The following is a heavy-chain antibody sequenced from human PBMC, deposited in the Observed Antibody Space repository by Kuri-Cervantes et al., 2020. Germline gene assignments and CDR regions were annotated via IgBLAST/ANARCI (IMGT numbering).Heavy chain of an antibody. J-gene: IGHJ5*02. CDR1: GGTFSSYA. D-gene: IGHD4-17*01. CDR2: IIPIFGTA. Sequence: SVKVSCKASGGTFSSYAISWVRQAPGQGPEWMGGIIPIFGTANYAQKFQGRVTITADESTSTAYMELSSLRSEDTAVYYCASPRDYGDYVWFDPWGQGTLVTVSS. V-gene: IGHV1-69*13. CDR3: ASPRDYGDYVWFDP.